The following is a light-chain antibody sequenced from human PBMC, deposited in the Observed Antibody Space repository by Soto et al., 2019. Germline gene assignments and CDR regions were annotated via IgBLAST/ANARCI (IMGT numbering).Light chain of an antibody. J-gene: IGKJ5*01. Sequence: EIVLTQSPGTLSLSPGEGSTLSCRASQSVSNNYLAWYQQKPGQAPRLLIYGASSRATGIPDRFSGSGSGTDFTLTISRLEPEDFAVYYCQQYGNSPITFGQGTQLEIK. CDR3: QQYGNSPIT. CDR1: QSVSNNY. V-gene: IGKV3-20*01. CDR2: GAS.